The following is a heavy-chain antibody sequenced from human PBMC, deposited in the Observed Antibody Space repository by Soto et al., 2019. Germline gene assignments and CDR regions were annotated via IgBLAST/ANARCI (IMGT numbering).Heavy chain of an antibody. CDR3: AREGEDTALDY. V-gene: IGHV4-30-4*01. D-gene: IGHD5-18*01. CDR2: IYYSEST. J-gene: IGHJ4*02. CDR1: GGSISSGDYY. Sequence: QVQLQESGPGLVKPSQTLSLTCTVSGGSISSGDYYWSWIRQPPGKGLEGIGYIYYSESTYYNPSLKSRVTLSVDTSKHQFFLKLSSVTAADTAVYYCAREGEDTALDYWGQGTLVTVSS.